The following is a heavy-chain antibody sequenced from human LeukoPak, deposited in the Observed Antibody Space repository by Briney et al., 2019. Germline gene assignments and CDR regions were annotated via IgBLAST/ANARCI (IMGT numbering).Heavy chain of an antibody. CDR3: ARDGATVALDI. D-gene: IGHD4-17*01. V-gene: IGHV3-53*01. J-gene: IGHJ3*02. Sequence: GGSLRLSCVVSGFIVSGDYMSWVRQAPGKGLEWVSVMYSGGATYYADSVKGRFTISRDNSKNTLYLQMNSLRAEDTAVYYCARDGATVALDIWGQGTMVTVSS. CDR2: MYSGGAT. CDR1: GFIVSGDY.